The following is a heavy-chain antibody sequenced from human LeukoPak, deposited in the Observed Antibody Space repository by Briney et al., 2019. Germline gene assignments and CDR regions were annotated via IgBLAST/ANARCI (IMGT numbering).Heavy chain of an antibody. J-gene: IGHJ3*02. V-gene: IGHV3-30*03. Sequence: GGSLRLSCAASGFTFSSYGMHWVRQAPGKGLEWVAVISYDGSNKYCADSVKGRFTISRDNSKNTLYLQMNSLRAEDTAVYYCARVQLGIAAAGTLHDAFDIWGQGTMVTVSS. CDR3: ARVQLGIAAAGTLHDAFDI. CDR1: GFTFSSYG. D-gene: IGHD6-13*01. CDR2: ISYDGSNK.